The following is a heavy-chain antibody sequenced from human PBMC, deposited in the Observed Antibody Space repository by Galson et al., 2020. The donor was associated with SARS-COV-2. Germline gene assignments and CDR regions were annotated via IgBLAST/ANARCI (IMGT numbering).Heavy chain of an antibody. CDR3: ARAPDGYPSFDY. CDR2: IYHSGST. CDR1: GGSINSNDYS. Sequence: KASETLSLTCAVSGGSINSNDYSWSWIRQPPGKGLEWIGFIYHSGSTYYNPSLKRRVTMSLARSKNQFSLELNSLTAADTAVYYCARAPDGYPSFDYWGQGTLVTVSS. V-gene: IGHV4-30-2*01. J-gene: IGHJ4*02. D-gene: IGHD5-18*01.